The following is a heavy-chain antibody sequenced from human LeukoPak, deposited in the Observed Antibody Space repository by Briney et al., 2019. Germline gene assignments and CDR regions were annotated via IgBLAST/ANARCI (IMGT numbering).Heavy chain of an antibody. CDR1: GGSISSSSYY. V-gene: IGHV4-39*01. CDR3: ARGSIAPDY. D-gene: IGHD6-6*01. Sequence: SETLSLTCTVSGGSISSSSYYWGWIRQPPGKGLEWIGSIHYSGSTYYNPSLKSRVTISVDTSKNQFSLRLSSVTAADTAVYYCARGSIAPDYWGQGTLVTVSS. CDR2: IHYSGST. J-gene: IGHJ4*02.